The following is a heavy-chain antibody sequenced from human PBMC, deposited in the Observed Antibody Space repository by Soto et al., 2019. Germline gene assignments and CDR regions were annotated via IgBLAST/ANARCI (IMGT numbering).Heavy chain of an antibody. Sequence: QVQLVQSGAEVKKPGASVKVSCKASGYTFTSYDINWVRQATGQGLEWMGWMNPNTGNTGYAQEFRGRVTMTRDTTMSTGYMELSSLRSEDTAVYYCARMDNGDSVSPKGNWFDPWGQGTLVIVTS. D-gene: IGHD4-17*01. V-gene: IGHV1-8*01. CDR1: GYTFTSYD. CDR2: MNPNTGNT. CDR3: ARMDNGDSVSPKGNWFDP. J-gene: IGHJ5*02.